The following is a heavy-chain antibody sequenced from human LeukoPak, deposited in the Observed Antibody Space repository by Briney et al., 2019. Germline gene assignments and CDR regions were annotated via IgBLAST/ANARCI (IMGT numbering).Heavy chain of an antibody. CDR1: GGSISSGGYS. V-gene: IGHV4-30-2*01. Sequence: PSQTLSLTCAVSGGSISSGGYSWSWIRQPPGKGLEWIGYIYHSGSTYYNPSLKSRVTISVDRSKNQFSLKLSSVTAADTAVYYCARLCCWGELRDDDNWGQGTLVTVSS. D-gene: IGHD1-26*01. CDR2: IYHSGST. CDR3: ARLCCWGELRDDDN. J-gene: IGHJ4*02.